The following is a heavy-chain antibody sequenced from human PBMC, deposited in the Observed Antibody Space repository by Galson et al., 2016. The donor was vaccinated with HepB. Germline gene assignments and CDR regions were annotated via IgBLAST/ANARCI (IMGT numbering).Heavy chain of an antibody. J-gene: IGHJ6*03. V-gene: IGHV3-23*01. CDR1: GFTFNSYG. Sequence: LRLSCAASGFTFNSYGMTWVRQAPGKGLEVVSSISRSGDSTDYADSVKGRFTISRDNSKNTLSLQMNSLRAEDTAVYYCVQGSTAPAVWGKGTTVTVSS. D-gene: IGHD1-26*01. CDR3: VQGSTAPAV. CDR2: ISRSGDST.